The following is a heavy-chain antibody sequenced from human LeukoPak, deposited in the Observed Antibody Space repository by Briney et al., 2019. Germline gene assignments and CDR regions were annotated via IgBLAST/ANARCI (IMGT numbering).Heavy chain of an antibody. V-gene: IGHV3-74*01. J-gene: IGHJ6*03. Sequence: GGSLRLSCAASGFTFSSYWMHWVRQAPGKGLVWVSRINSDGSSTSYADSVKGRFTISRDNAKNTLYLQMNSLRAEDTAVYYCARGGRLHYYYYMDVWGKGTAVTISS. D-gene: IGHD2-21*01. CDR3: ARGGRLHYYYYMDV. CDR1: GFTFSSYW. CDR2: INSDGSST.